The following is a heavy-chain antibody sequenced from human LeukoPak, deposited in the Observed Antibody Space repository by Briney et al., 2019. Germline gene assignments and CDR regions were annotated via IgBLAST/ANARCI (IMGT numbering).Heavy chain of an antibody. CDR2: ISAYNGNT. Sequence: GASVKVSCKASGGTLRKYTISWVRQAPGQGLEWMGWISAYNGNTNYAQKLQGRVTMTTDTSTSTAYMELRSLRSDDTAVYYCARLTIIVVAAGRVSSNFDYRAREPWSPSPQ. CDR3: ARLTIIVVAAGRVSSNFDY. J-gene: IGHJ4*02. CDR1: GGTLRKYT. D-gene: IGHD3-22*01. V-gene: IGHV1-18*01.